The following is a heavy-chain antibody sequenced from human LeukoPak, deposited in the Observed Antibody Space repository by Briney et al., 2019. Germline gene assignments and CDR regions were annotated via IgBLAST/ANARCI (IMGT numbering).Heavy chain of an antibody. CDR1: GFTFSSYE. CDR2: ISSSGSTI. J-gene: IGHJ4*02. CDR3: ARESGSYRDY. Sequence: PGGSLRLSCAASGFTFSSYEMNWVRQAPGKGLEWVSYISSSGSTIYYADSVKGRFTISRDNAKNSLYLQMNSLRAEDTAVYYCARESGSYRDYWGQGTLVTVSS. D-gene: IGHD1-26*01. V-gene: IGHV3-48*03.